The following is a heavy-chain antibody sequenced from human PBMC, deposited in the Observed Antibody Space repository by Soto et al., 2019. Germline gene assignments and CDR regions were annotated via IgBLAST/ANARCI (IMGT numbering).Heavy chain of an antibody. CDR1: GFTFGSYA. J-gene: IGHJ4*02. V-gene: IGHV3-23*01. D-gene: IGHD1-7*01. CDR3: AKSGNWNYIYYFDY. CDR2: ISGSGGST. Sequence: PGGSLRLSCAASGFTFGSYAMSWVRQAPGKGLEWVSAISGSGGSTYYADSVKGRFTISRDNSKNTLYLQMNSLRAEDTAVYYCAKSGNWNYIYYFDYWGQGTLVTVSS.